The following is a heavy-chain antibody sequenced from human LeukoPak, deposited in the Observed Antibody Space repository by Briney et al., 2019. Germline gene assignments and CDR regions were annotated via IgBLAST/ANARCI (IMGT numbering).Heavy chain of an antibody. CDR2: IYSSGST. CDR3: ARDRIAARLYFDY. CDR1: GGSISSYC. J-gene: IGHJ4*02. Sequence: SETLSLTCTVSGGSISSYCWSWIRQPPGKGLEWIGYIYSSGSTTYNPSLRSQVTISVDTSKNQFSLKLSSVTAADTAVYYCARDRIAARLYFDYWGQGTLVTVSS. V-gene: IGHV4-4*08. D-gene: IGHD6-6*01.